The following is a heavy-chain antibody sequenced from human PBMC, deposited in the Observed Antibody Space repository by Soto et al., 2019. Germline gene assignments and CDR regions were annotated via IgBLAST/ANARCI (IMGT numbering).Heavy chain of an antibody. J-gene: IGHJ4*02. D-gene: IGHD6-19*01. CDR2: INPSGGTT. Sequence: QVQLVQSGAEVKKPGASVKVSCTASGYPLTGNYIHWVRQGPGEGLEWMGKINPSGGTTRYGQKFQGRVSRTRDTSTSTVYMEMSSLRSDDTAVYYCARGEPHSSGWNFDYWGQGTLVIVSP. CDR1: GYPLTGNY. CDR3: ARGEPHSSGWNFDY. V-gene: IGHV1-46*03.